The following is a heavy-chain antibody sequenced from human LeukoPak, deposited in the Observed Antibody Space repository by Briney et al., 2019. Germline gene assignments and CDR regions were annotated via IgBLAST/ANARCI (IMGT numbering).Heavy chain of an antibody. CDR1: GGSISSSTYY. V-gene: IGHV4-39*01. Sequence: SETLSLTCTVSGGSISSSTYYWGWIRQPPGKGLEWIGNIYYSGSTYYNPSLKSRVTISVDTSKNQFSLKLSSVTAADTAVYYCARQYSSSWRRTYYYYYMDVWGKGTTVTISS. CDR3: ARQYSSSWRRTYYYYYMDV. CDR2: IYYSGST. D-gene: IGHD6-13*01. J-gene: IGHJ6*03.